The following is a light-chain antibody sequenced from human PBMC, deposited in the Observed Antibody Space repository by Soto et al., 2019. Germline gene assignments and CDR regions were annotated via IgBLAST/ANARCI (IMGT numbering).Light chain of an antibody. Sequence: EIVMTQSPATLSVSPGERVVLSCRATQTVTNELALYPQKPGQAPRLLIYDASIRATGIPARFSGSGSGTEFTLTISSLQSEDFVLYYCQQYNSWPVTFGGGTKVEIK. J-gene: IGKJ4*01. CDR1: QTVTNE. CDR2: DAS. V-gene: IGKV3-15*01. CDR3: QQYNSWPVT.